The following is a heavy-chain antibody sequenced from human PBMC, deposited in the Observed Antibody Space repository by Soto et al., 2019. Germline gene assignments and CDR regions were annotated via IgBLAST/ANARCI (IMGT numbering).Heavy chain of an antibody. CDR3: AILYSRGWYWDWFAP. D-gene: IGHD6-19*01. CDR1: GYSISSGYY. V-gene: IGHV4-38-2*01. Sequence: SETLSLTCAVSGYSISSGYYWGWIRQPPGKGLEWIGSIYHSGSTYYNPSLKSRVTISVDTSKNQFYLKLSSVTAADTAVYYCAILYSRGWYWDWFAPWGQGTLVTASS. CDR2: IYHSGST. J-gene: IGHJ5*02.